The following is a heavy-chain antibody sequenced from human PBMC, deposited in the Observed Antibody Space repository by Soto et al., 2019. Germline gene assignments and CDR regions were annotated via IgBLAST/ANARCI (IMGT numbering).Heavy chain of an antibody. CDR1: VASITSHY. J-gene: IGHJ6*02. V-gene: IGHV4-59*10. D-gene: IGHD4-17*01. CDR2: VYARGAN. Sequence: SEPLSLPCSVSVASITSHYWSWIRHSSGEGLQWIGRVYARGANNYNPSLKSRVTISGDTSKNQFSLKLTSVTAADTAVYYCARSSGDDFFYYGMDVWGHGTTVTVSS. CDR3: ARSSGDDFFYYGMDV.